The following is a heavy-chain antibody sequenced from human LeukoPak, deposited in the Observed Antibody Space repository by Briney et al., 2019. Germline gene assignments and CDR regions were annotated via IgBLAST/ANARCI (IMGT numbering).Heavy chain of an antibody. CDR3: ARMREMATIPLSPFDY. J-gene: IGHJ4*02. CDR1: GGSIGSSSYY. V-gene: IGHV4-39*07. Sequence: SETLCLTWTVSGGSIGSSSYYWGWIRQPPGKGLEWIGSIYYSGSTYYNQSLKSRVTISVDTSKNQFSLKLSSVTAADTAVYYCARMREMATIPLSPFDYWGQGTLVTVSS. CDR2: IYYSGST. D-gene: IGHD5-24*01.